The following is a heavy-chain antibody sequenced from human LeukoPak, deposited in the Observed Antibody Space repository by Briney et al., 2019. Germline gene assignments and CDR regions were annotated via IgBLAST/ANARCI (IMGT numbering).Heavy chain of an antibody. CDR1: GGSISSSSYY. Sequence: PSETLSLTCTVSGGSISSSSYYWGWIRQPPGKGLEWIGSIYYSGSTYYTPSLKSRVTISVDTSKNLFSLRLSSVTAADTAVYYCASSTNYCSGRSCPLPRFLNWFDPWGQGTLVTVSS. CDR3: ASSTNYCSGRSCPLPRFLNWFDP. CDR2: IYYSGST. J-gene: IGHJ5*02. V-gene: IGHV4-39*01. D-gene: IGHD2-15*01.